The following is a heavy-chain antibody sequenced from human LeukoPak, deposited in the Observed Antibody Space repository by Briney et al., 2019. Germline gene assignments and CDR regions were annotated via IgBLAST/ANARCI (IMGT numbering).Heavy chain of an antibody. CDR1: GFTFSSYS. J-gene: IGHJ6*03. Sequence: GGSLRLSCAASGFTFSSYSMNWVRQAPGKGLQWVSSITSSSSYIYYADSVKGRFTISRDNAKNSLYLQMNSLRAEDTAVYYCARYSSSLRGAYYYYYMDVWGKGTTVTVSS. CDR2: ITSSSSYI. CDR3: ARYSSSLRGAYYYYYMDV. V-gene: IGHV3-21*01. D-gene: IGHD6-6*01.